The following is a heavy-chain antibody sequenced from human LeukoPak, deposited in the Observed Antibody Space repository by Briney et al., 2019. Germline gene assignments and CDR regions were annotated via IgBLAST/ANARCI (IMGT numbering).Heavy chain of an antibody. CDR1: GFTFSSYA. J-gene: IGHJ4*02. V-gene: IGHV3-30-3*02. CDR3: AKDRLVTIFGVVIPRPGYFDY. D-gene: IGHD3-3*01. Sequence: GGSLRLSCAASGFTFSSYAMYWVRQAPGKGLEWVALMSYDGSNKYYADSVKGRFTISRDNSKNTLYLQMNSLRAEDTAMYYCAKDRLVTIFGVVIPRPGYFDYWGQGTLVTVSS. CDR2: MSYDGSNK.